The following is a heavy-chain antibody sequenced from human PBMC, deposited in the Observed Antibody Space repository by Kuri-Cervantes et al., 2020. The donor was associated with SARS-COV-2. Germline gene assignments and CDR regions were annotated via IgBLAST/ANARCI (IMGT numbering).Heavy chain of an antibody. CDR1: GYSISSGYY. V-gene: IGHV4-38-2*01. CDR3: ARGDIPNY. J-gene: IGHJ4*02. D-gene: IGHD5-12*01. Sequence: GSLRLSCAVSGYSISSGYYWGWIRQPPGKGLEWIGSIYHSGSTYYNSSLKSRVTISVDTSKNQFSLKLSSVTAADTAVYYCARGDIPNYWGQGTLVTVSS. CDR2: IYHSGST.